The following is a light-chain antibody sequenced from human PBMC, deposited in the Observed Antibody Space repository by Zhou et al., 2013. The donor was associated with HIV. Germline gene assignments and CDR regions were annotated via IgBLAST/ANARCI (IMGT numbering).Light chain of an antibody. CDR2: SAS. CDR3: QQLNSYPLT. Sequence: DIQLTQSPSFLSASVGDRVTITCRASQGISSYLAWYQQKPGKAPQVLIYSASSLQSGVPSRFSGSGSGTEFTLTISSLQPEDFATYYCQQLNSYPLTFGGRDQGGDQT. V-gene: IGKV1-9*01. CDR1: QGISSY. J-gene: IGKJ4*01.